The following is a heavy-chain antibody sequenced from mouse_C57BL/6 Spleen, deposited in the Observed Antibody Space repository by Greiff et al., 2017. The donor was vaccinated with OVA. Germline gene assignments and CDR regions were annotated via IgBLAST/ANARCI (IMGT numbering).Heavy chain of an antibody. J-gene: IGHJ1*03. CDR2: LDPSASST. V-gene: IGHV1-59*01. Sequence: QVQLQQPGAELVRPGTSVKLSCTASGYTFTSYWMHWVKQRPGQGLEWIGVLDPSASSTNYTHKFKGKATLTVDTSSSTAYRQRSSLTSEDSAVYYCARAVPDYYGSSSWDFDVWGTGTTVTVSA. CDR3: ARAVPDYYGSSSWDFDV. D-gene: IGHD1-1*01. CDR1: GYTFTSYW.